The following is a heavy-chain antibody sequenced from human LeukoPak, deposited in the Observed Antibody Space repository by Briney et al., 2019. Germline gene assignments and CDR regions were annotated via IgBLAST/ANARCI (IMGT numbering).Heavy chain of an antibody. CDR3: ARDRNYGDYGAPFDP. CDR2: IYHSGST. V-gene: IGHV4-30-2*01. CDR1: GGSISSGGYS. D-gene: IGHD4-17*01. J-gene: IGHJ5*02. Sequence: SQTLSLTCAVSGGSISSGGYSWSWLRQPPGKGLEWIGYIYHSGSTYYNPSHKSRVTISVDRSKNQFSLKLSSVTAADTAVYYCARDRNYGDYGAPFDPWGQGTLVTVSS.